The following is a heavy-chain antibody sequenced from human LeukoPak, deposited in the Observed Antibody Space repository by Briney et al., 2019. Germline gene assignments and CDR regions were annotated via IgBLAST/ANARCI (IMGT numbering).Heavy chain of an antibody. Sequence: GASVTVSCKASVCTFTHYYMHWVRQAPGQGLQWMGWINPNGGGTNCAQKFQDRVTMTRDTSISTAYMELSRLRSNYRSVEWCARGGGETYYYDSSDDSFDIWGQGTMVTVSS. V-gene: IGHV1-2*02. CDR1: VCTFTHYY. CDR3: ARGGGETYYYDSSDDSFDI. J-gene: IGHJ3*02. CDR2: INPNGGGT. D-gene: IGHD3-22*01.